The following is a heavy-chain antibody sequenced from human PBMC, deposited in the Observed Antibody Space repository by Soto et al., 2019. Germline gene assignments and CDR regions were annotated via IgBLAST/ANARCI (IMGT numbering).Heavy chain of an antibody. CDR3: ARDRRGIVGAGWYYYGMDV. D-gene: IGHD1-26*01. V-gene: IGHV1-18*01. CDR2: MNPNSGNT. Sequence: ASVKVSCKASGYTFTSYDINWVRQATGQGLEWMGWMNPNSGNTNYAQKLQGRVTMTTDTSTSTAYMELRSLRSDDTAVYYCARDRRGIVGAGWYYYGMDVWGQGTTVTVSS. J-gene: IGHJ6*02. CDR1: GYTFTSYD.